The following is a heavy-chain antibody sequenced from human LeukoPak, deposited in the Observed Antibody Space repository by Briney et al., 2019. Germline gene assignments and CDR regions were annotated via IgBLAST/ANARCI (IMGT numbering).Heavy chain of an antibody. V-gene: IGHV3-21*01. CDR3: ARDGGPGYCSSTSCYAEDYYYYGMDV. CDR1: GFTFSSYS. J-gene: IGHJ6*02. Sequence: GGSLRLSCAASGFTFSSYSMNWVRQAPGKGLEWVSSISSSSSYIYYADSVKGRFTISRDSAKNSLYLQMNSLRAEDTAVYYCARDGGPGYCSSTSCYAEDYYYYGMDVWGQGTTVTVSS. D-gene: IGHD2-2*01. CDR2: ISSSSSYI.